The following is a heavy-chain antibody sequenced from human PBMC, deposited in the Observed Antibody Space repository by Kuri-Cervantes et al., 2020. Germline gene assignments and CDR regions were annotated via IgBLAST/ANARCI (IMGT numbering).Heavy chain of an antibody. CDR3: ARGPPTLYGDYLNYYYYMDV. V-gene: IGHV1-18*01. D-gene: IGHD4-17*01. Sequence: ASVKVSCKASGYTFTSYGISWVRQAPGQGLEWMGWISAYNGNTNYAQKLQGRVTMTTDTSTSTAYMELSSLRSEDTAVYYCARGPPTLYGDYLNYYYYMDVWGKGTTVTVSS. CDR1: GYTFTSYG. J-gene: IGHJ6*03. CDR2: ISAYNGNT.